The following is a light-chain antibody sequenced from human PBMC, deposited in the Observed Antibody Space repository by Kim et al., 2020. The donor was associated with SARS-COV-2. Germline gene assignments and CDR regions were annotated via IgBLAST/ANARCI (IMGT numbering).Light chain of an antibody. Sequence: PGQTASXXCSXXKLXDRYXCWYXXXPGQSPXLVIXXXSKRPSGIPERFXGSNSGXTAXLXISGTQXXXEADYYCQAWDSSTVVFGGGTXLTXX. CDR2: XXS. CDR3: QAWDSSTVV. CDR1: KLXDRY. J-gene: IGLJ2*01. V-gene: IGLV3-1*01.